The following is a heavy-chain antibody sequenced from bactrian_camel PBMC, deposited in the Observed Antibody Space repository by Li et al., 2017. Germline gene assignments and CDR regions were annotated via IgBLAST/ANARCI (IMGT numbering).Heavy chain of an antibody. V-gene: IGHV3S1*01. CDR2: IYIGDGKTDYADST. Sequence: HVQLVESGGGSVQAGGSLRLACAASGYTASVNCVGWFRQAPGKEREGVTAIYIGDGKTDYADSTFYSDSAEGRFTISRDSAKNTVYLQMNNLQPEDTATYYCAEGRGSRGEHCYSLNYWGQGTQVTV. D-gene: IGHD6*01. J-gene: IGHJ4*01. CDR1: GYTASVNC. CDR3: AEGRGSRGEHCYSLNY.